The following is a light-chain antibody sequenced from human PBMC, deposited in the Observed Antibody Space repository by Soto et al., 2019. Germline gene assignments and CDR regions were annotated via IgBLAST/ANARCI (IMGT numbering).Light chain of an antibody. Sequence: QSALTQPPSASGSPGQSVTISCTGTSSDVGGYNYVSWYQQHPGKAPKLMIYEVSKRPSGVPDRFSGSKSGNTASLTVSGLQAEDEADYDCSSYAGSNNFGVFGGGTKVTVL. V-gene: IGLV2-8*01. J-gene: IGLJ2*01. CDR1: SSDVGGYNY. CDR2: EVS. CDR3: SSYAGSNNFGV.